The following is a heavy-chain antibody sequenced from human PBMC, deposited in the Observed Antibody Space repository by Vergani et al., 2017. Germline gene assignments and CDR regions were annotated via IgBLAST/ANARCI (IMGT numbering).Heavy chain of an antibody. J-gene: IGHJ6*03. CDR1: GYTFTSYG. Sequence: QVPLVPSGAEVKTPGASVKVSCKASGYTFTSYGISWVRQAPGQGLEWMGWISAYNGNTNYAQKLQGRVPMNTDTSTSAAYMELRSLRSDDTAVYYCARLIVLRVLEWSKYYYYYXMDVWGKGTTVTVSS. CDR2: ISAYNGNT. D-gene: IGHD3-3*01. V-gene: IGHV1-18*01. CDR3: ARLIVLRVLEWSKYYYYYXMDV.